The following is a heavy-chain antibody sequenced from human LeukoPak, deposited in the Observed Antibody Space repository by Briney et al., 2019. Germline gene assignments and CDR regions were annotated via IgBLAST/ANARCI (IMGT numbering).Heavy chain of an antibody. CDR3: AIIPRAAAGPSARSPFHY. CDR1: GFTFSHYG. CDR2: MWSDGTKK. J-gene: IGHJ4*02. D-gene: IGHD6-13*01. Sequence: PGGSLRLSCAASGFTFSHYGMHWVRQAPGKGLEWVAVMWSDGTKKYYADSVKGRFTVSRDTSKHTLYLQMNSLRAEDTAVYYCAIIPRAAAGPSARSPFHYWGQGTLVTVSS. V-gene: IGHV3-33*01.